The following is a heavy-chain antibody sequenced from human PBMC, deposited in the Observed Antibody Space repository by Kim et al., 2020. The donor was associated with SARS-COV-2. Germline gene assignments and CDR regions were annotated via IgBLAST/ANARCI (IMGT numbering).Heavy chain of an antibody. V-gene: IGHV1-2*02. J-gene: IGHJ4*02. D-gene: IGHD1-7*01. CDR3: AKQMYNWNYVGNFDY. Sequence: QKLQGRVSMTRDTSISTAYMELSRLRSDDTAVYYCAKQMYNWNYVGNFDYWGQGTLVTVSS.